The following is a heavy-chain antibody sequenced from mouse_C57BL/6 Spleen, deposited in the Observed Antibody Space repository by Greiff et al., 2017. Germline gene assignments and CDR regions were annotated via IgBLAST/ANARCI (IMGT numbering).Heavy chain of an antibody. V-gene: IGHV1-82*01. J-gene: IGHJ2*01. Sequence: VMLVESGPELVKPGASVKISCKASGYAFSSSWMNWVKQRPGTGLEWIGRIYPGDGDTNYHGKLKGNATLAADNSASTAYMQLSSLKSEDSAIYFCARNPTGDYWGQGTTLTVSS. CDR2: IYPGDGDT. CDR1: GYAFSSSW. CDR3: ARNPTGDY.